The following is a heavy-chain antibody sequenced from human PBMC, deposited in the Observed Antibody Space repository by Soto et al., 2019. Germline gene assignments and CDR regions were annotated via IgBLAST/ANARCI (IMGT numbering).Heavy chain of an antibody. Sequence: GGSLRLSCAASGFTFSSYWMHWVRQAPGKGLVWVSRINSDGSSTSYADSVKGRFTISRDNAKNSLYLQMNSLRAEDTAVYYCARDRFDYYDSSGYWRFDPWGQGTLVTVSS. CDR3: ARDRFDYYDSSGYWRFDP. J-gene: IGHJ5*02. V-gene: IGHV3-74*01. D-gene: IGHD3-22*01. CDR1: GFTFSSYW. CDR2: INSDGSST.